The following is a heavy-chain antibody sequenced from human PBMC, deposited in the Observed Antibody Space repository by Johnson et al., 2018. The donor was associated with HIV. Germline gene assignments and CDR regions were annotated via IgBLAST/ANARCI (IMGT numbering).Heavy chain of an antibody. CDR3: AKVGTGYSSSSVGAFDI. D-gene: IGHD6-13*01. J-gene: IGHJ3*02. Sequence: QVLLVESGGGVVQPGRSLRLSCAASGFIFSDYGMHWVLQAPGKGLEWVAVISYDGKYKYYGDSVKGRFTISRDNSKNTFDLQMTSLGVEDTAMYYCAKVGTGYSSSSVGAFDIWGQGTVVTVSS. CDR1: GFIFSDYG. CDR2: ISYDGKYK. V-gene: IGHV3-30*18.